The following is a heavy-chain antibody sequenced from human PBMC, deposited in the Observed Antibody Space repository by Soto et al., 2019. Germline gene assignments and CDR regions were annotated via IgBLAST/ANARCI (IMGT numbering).Heavy chain of an antibody. D-gene: IGHD1-26*01. CDR2: IIPIFGTA. V-gene: IGHV1-69*12. CDR1: GGTFSSYA. CDR3: ARATGGGSYLNIHPGTFDY. Sequence: QVQLVQSGAEVKKPGSSVKVSYKASGGTFSSYAISWVRQAPGQGLEWMGGIIPIFGTANYAQKFQGRVTITADESTSTAYMELSSLRSEDTAVYYCARATGGGSYLNIHPGTFDYWGQGTLVTVSS. J-gene: IGHJ4*02.